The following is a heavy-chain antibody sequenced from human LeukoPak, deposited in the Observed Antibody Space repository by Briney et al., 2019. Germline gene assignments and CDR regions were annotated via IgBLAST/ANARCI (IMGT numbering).Heavy chain of an antibody. CDR1: GGSFSGYY. Sequence: SETLSLTCAVYGGSFSGYYWSWIRQPPGKGLEWIGEINHSGSTNYNPSLKSRVTISVDTSKNQFSLKLSSVTTADTAVYYCARGGVGYCSSTSRYYYYYYMDVWGKGTTVTVSS. CDR2: INHSGST. J-gene: IGHJ6*03. V-gene: IGHV4-34*01. D-gene: IGHD2-2*01. CDR3: ARGGVGYCSSTSRYYYYYYMDV.